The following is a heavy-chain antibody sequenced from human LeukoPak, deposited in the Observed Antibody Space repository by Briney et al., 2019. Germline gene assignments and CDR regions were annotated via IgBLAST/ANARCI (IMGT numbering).Heavy chain of an antibody. D-gene: IGHD6-13*01. V-gene: IGHV1-2*06. CDR1: XYTFTGYY. CDR2: INPNSGGT. Sequence: ASVXXXXXXSXYTFTGYYXHWVRQAPGQGLEWMGRINPNSGGTNYAQKFQGRVTMTRDTSISTAYMELSRLRSDDTAVYYCARGVIAAAGTFWFDPWGQGTLVTVSS. CDR3: ARGVIAAAGTFWFDP. J-gene: IGHJ5*02.